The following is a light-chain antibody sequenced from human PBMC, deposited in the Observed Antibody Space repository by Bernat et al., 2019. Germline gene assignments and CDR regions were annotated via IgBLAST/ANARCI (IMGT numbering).Light chain of an antibody. CDR2: DAS. V-gene: IGKV1-33*01. Sequence: DIQMTQSPSSLSASVGDRVTITCQASQDISNYLNWYQQRPGRAPKLLIYDASFLQPGFPSRFSGSGSGTTFTLTINSLQPEDFATYYCQHSDDVPLTFGGGTKVEIK. CDR1: QDISNY. CDR3: QHSDDVPLT. J-gene: IGKJ4*01.